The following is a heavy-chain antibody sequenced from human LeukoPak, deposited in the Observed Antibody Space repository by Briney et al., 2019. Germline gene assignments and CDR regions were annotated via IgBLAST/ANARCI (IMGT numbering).Heavy chain of an antibody. Sequence: GGSLRLSCAASGFTFSSYGMHWVRQAPGKGLEWVAVISYDGSNKYYADSVKGRFTISRDNSKNTLYLQMNSLRVEDTAIYYCARAAMVRGVDYFDYWGQGTLVTVSS. D-gene: IGHD3-10*01. CDR2: ISYDGSNK. CDR1: GFTFSSYG. V-gene: IGHV3-30*03. J-gene: IGHJ4*02. CDR3: ARAAMVRGVDYFDY.